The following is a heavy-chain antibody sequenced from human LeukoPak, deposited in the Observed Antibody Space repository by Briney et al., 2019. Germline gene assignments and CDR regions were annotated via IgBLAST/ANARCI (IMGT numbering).Heavy chain of an antibody. Sequence: ASVKVSCKASGYTFTSYDINWVRQATGQGLEWMGWMNPNSGNTGYAQKFQGRVTMTRNTSITTAYMELSSLRSEDTAVYYCARGRGQYCSSTSCYAGNWLDPWGQGTLVTVSS. D-gene: IGHD2-2*01. V-gene: IGHV1-8*01. CDR3: ARGRGQYCSSTSCYAGNWLDP. J-gene: IGHJ5*02. CDR2: MNPNSGNT. CDR1: GYTFTSYD.